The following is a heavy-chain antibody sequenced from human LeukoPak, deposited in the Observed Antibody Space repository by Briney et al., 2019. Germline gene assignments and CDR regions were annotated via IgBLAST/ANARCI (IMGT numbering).Heavy chain of an antibody. CDR2: IYYSGST. CDR3: ARGTYYDSSGYSGVRLFDY. V-gene: IGHV4-59*01. CDR1: GGSISSYY. J-gene: IGHJ4*02. D-gene: IGHD3-22*01. Sequence: SETLSLTCTVSGGSISSYYWSWIRQPPGKGLEWIGYIYYSGSTNYNPSLKSRVTISVDTSKNQFSLKLSSVTAADTAVYYCARGTYYDSSGYSGVRLFDYWGQGTLVTVSS.